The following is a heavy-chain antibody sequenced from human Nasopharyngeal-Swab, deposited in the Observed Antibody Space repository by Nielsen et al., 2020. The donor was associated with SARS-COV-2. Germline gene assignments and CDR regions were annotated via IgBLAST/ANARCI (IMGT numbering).Heavy chain of an antibody. CDR2: IRSKVYGGTT. V-gene: IGHV3-49*02. Sequence: WIRQPPGKGLEWVGFIRSKVYGGTTEYAASVKGRFTISRNDSKSIAYLQMNSLKTEDTAVYYCTRDYFGYYDILTGYSTHYYYYYGMDVWGQGTTVTVSS. CDR3: TRDYFGYYDILTGYSTHYYYYYGMDV. J-gene: IGHJ6*02. D-gene: IGHD3-9*01.